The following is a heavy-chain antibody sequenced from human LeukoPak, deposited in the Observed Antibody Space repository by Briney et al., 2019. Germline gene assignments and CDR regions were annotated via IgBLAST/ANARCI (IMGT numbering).Heavy chain of an antibody. J-gene: IGHJ6*02. CDR3: ARDVGIFGVGMDV. V-gene: IGHV4-34*01. CDR1: GGSFSGYY. CDR2: INHSGST. D-gene: IGHD3-3*02. Sequence: SETLSLTCAVYGGSFSGYYWSWIRQPPGKGLEWIGEINHSGSTNYNPSLKSRVTISVDTSKNQFSLKLSSVTAADTAVYYCARDVGIFGVGMDVWGQGTTVTVSS.